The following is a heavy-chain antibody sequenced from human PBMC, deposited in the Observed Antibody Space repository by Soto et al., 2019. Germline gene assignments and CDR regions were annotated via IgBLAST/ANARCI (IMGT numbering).Heavy chain of an antibody. CDR2: IIPIFGTA. CDR1: GGTFSSYA. CDR3: AGEEVRQSLYYFDY. D-gene: IGHD3-16*01. J-gene: IGHJ4*02. Sequence: QVQLVQSGAEVKKPGSSVKVSCKASGGTFSSYAISWVRQAPGQGLEWMGGIIPIFGTANYAQKFQGRVTITADKSTSTGYMELSILRSEDTVVYYCAGEEVRQSLYYFDYWGQGSLVTVSS. V-gene: IGHV1-69*06.